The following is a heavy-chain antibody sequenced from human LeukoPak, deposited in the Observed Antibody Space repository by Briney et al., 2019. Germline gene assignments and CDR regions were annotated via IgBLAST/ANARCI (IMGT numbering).Heavy chain of an antibody. CDR1: GFTFSSYA. CDR3: AKDLRVTAPATALDY. J-gene: IGHJ4*02. D-gene: IGHD2-21*02. CDR2: IYSGGST. V-gene: IGHV3-66*01. Sequence: GGSLRLSCAASGFTFSSYAMSWVRQAPGKGLEWVSVIYSGGSTYYADSVKGRFTISRDNSKNTLYLQMNSLRAEDTAVYYCAKDLRVTAPATALDYWGQGTLVTVSS.